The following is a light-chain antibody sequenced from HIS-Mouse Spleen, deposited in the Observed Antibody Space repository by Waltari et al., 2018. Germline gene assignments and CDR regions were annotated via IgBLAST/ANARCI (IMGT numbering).Light chain of an antibody. CDR3: QQLNSYPPT. J-gene: IGKJ1*01. CDR1: QGISSY. V-gene: IGKV1-9*01. Sequence: DIQLTQSPSFLSASVGDRVTITFRASQGISSYLAWYQQKPGKAPKLLIYAASTLQSGVASRFSGSGSGTEFTLTISSLQPEDFATYYCQQLNSYPPTFGQGTKVEIK. CDR2: AAS.